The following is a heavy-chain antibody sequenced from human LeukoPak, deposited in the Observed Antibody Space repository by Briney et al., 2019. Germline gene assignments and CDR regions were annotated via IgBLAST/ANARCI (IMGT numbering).Heavy chain of an antibody. CDR2: ISSSSSYI. CDR3: ASTFPMVELWAGDGAFVI. D-gene: IGHD3-10*01. CDR1: GFTFSSYS. Sequence: GGSLRLSCAASGFTFSSYSMNWVRQAPGKGLEWVSSISSSSSYIYYADSAKGRFTISRDNAKNSLYLQMNSLRAEDTAVYYCASTFPMVELWAGDGAFVIWGQGTMVTVSS. V-gene: IGHV3-21*01. J-gene: IGHJ3*02.